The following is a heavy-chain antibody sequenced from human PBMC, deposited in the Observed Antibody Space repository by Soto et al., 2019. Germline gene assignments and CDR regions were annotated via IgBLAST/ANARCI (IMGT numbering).Heavy chain of an antibody. CDR3: ARNMVVTAIRSLGYYYFGMDV. V-gene: IGHV1-69*13. D-gene: IGHD2-21*02. CDR1: GGSFSSYA. J-gene: IGHJ6*02. Sequence: SVKVSCKASGGSFSSYAISWVRQAPGQGLEWMGGIIPIFGTANYAQKFQGRVTITADESTSTAYMELSSLRSEDTAVYYCARNMVVTAIRSLGYYYFGMDVWGQGTTVTVSS. CDR2: IIPIFGTA.